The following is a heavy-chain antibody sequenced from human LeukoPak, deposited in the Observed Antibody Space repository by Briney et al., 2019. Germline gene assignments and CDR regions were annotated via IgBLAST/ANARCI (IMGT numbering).Heavy chain of an antibody. CDR3: ARVPKYCSGGSCYGPQDFDY. CDR1: GFTFSSYS. D-gene: IGHD2-15*01. V-gene: IGHV3-21*01. CDR2: ISSSSSYI. J-gene: IGHJ4*02. Sequence: GGSLRLSCAASGFTFSSYSMNWVRQAPGKGLEWVSSISSSSSYIYYADSVKGRFTISRDNAKNSLYLQMNSLRAEDTAVYYCARVPKYCSGGSCYGPQDFDYWGQGTLVTVSS.